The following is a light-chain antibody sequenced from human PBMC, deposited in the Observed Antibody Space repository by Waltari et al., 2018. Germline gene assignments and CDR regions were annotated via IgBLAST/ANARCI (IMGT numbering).Light chain of an antibody. CDR1: QSVLYSSNNKNY. CDR3: QQYYSTLYT. J-gene: IGKJ2*01. CDR2: WAS. V-gene: IGKV4-1*01. Sequence: DIVMTQSPDSLAVSLGERATINCKSSQSVLYSSNNKNYLAWYQQKPGQPPKVLIYWASTRESGVPDRFSGSGSGTDFTLTISSLQAEDVAVYYCQQYYSTLYTCGQGTKLEIK.